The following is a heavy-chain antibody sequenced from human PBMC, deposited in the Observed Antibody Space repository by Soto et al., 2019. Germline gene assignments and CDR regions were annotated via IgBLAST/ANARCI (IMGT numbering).Heavy chain of an antibody. Sequence: PGGSLRLSCTASGFTFGDYAMSWFRQAPGKGLEWVGFIRSKAYGGTTEYAASVKGRFTISRDDSKSIAYLQMNSLKTEDTAVYYCTSIAVAGTPLAPVYYGMDVWGQGTTVTVSS. CDR3: TSIAVAGTPLAPVYYGMDV. CDR2: IRSKAYGGTT. D-gene: IGHD6-19*01. CDR1: GFTFGDYA. J-gene: IGHJ6*02. V-gene: IGHV3-49*03.